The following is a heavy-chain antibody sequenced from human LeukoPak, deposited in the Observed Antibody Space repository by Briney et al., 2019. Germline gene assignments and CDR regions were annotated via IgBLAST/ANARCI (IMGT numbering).Heavy chain of an antibody. V-gene: IGHV4-30-2*01. J-gene: IGHJ5*02. D-gene: IGHD5-12*01. CDR1: GGSISSGGYS. CDR3: ARGGCSGYDFWFDP. Sequence: PSETLSLTCAVSGGSISSGGYSWSWIRQAPGKGLEWIGYIYHAGSTYYNSSLKSRVTLSVDRSKNQFSLKLRSVTAADTAVYYCARGGCSGYDFWFDPWGQGTLVTVSS. CDR2: IYHAGST.